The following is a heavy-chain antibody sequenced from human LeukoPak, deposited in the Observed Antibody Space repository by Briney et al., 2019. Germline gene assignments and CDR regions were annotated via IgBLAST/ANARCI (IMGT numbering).Heavy chain of an antibody. V-gene: IGHV3-30*02. CDR2: IWYGGSNK. CDR1: GFTFSSYG. Sequence: AGGSLRLSCAASGFTFSSYGMHWVRQAPGKGLEWVAVIWYGGSNKYYADSVKGRFTISRDNSKNTLYLQMNSLRAEDTAAYYCAKDVVPAALYYFDYWGQGTLVTVSS. J-gene: IGHJ4*02. CDR3: AKDVVPAALYYFDY. D-gene: IGHD2-2*01.